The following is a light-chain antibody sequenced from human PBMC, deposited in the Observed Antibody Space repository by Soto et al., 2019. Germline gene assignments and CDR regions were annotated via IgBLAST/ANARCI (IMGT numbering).Light chain of an antibody. Sequence: DIQMTQSPSTLSASVGDRVTITCRASQSISSWLAWYQQKPGKAPNLLIYKASSLESGVPSGFSGSGSGTEFTLTISSLQPDDFATYYCHQYNSYPYTFGQGTKLEI. V-gene: IGKV1-5*03. CDR3: HQYNSYPYT. CDR1: QSISSW. CDR2: KAS. J-gene: IGKJ2*01.